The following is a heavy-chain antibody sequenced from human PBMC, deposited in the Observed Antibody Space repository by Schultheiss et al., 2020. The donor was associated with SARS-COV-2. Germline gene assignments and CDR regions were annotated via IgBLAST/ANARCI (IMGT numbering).Heavy chain of an antibody. Sequence: GGSLRLSCAASGFTFSSYAMSWVRQAPGKGLEWVSAISGSGGSTYYADSVKGRFTISRDNSKNTLYLQMNSLKTEDTAVYYCTTGYSSSWYLYYYYGMDVWGQGTTVTVSS. J-gene: IGHJ6*02. V-gene: IGHV3-23*01. CDR1: GFTFSSYA. D-gene: IGHD6-13*01. CDR3: TTGYSSSWYLYYYYGMDV. CDR2: ISGSGGST.